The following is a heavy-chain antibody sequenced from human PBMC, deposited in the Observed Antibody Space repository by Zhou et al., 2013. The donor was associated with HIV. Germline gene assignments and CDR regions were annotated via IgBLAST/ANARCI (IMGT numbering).Heavy chain of an antibody. Sequence: QVQPVQSGAEVRKPGASVKVSCEASGYTFTAYYIHWVRQAPGQGLEWMGWINPNSGGTNYAQKFQGRVTMTRDTSISTAYMELSRLRSDDTAVYYCARARYYYGSGSYYPFDYWGQGTLVTVSS. CDR1: GYTFTAYY. J-gene: IGHJ4*02. V-gene: IGHV1-2*02. D-gene: IGHD3-10*01. CDR3: ARARYYYGSGSYYPFDY. CDR2: INPNSGGT.